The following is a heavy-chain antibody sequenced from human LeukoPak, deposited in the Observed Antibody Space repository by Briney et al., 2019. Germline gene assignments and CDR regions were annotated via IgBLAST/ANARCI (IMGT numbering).Heavy chain of an antibody. D-gene: IGHD3-22*01. J-gene: IGHJ4*02. Sequence: GGSPRLSCAASGFTFSNYAMSWVRQAPGKGLEWVSGISDSGDSTHYADSVKGRFTISRDNSKNTLYLQMNSLRAEDTAVYYCAKSYYYDRSGQYYFDHWGQGTLVTVSS. CDR2: ISDSGDST. V-gene: IGHV3-23*01. CDR1: GFTFSNYA. CDR3: AKSYYYDRSGQYYFDH.